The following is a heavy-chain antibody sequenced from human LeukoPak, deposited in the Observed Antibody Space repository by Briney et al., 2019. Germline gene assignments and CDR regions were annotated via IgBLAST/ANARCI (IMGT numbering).Heavy chain of an antibody. V-gene: IGHV3-30-3*01. CDR1: GFTFSSYA. CDR3: ARVPLQFTIFGVAEDY. Sequence: PGRSLRLSCAASGFTFSSYAMHWVRQAPGKGLEWVAVISYDGSNKYYADSVKGRFTISRDNSKNTLYLQMNSLRAEDTAVYYCARVPLQFTIFGVAEDYWGQGTLVTVSS. CDR2: ISYDGSNK. D-gene: IGHD3-3*01. J-gene: IGHJ4*02.